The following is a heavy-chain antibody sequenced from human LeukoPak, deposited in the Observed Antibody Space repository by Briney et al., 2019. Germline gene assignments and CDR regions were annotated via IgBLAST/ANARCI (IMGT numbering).Heavy chain of an antibody. CDR3: AREGYSYGPTVDY. CDR1: GYTFTSYY. J-gene: IGHJ4*02. CDR2: INPTGGST. Sequence: ASVKVSCKASGYTFTSYYMHWVRQAPGQGLEWMGLINPTGGSTGYAQKFQGRVTMTRDMSTSTVYMELSSLRSEDAAVYYCAREGYSYGPTVDYWGQGTLVTVSS. V-gene: IGHV1-46*01. D-gene: IGHD5-18*01.